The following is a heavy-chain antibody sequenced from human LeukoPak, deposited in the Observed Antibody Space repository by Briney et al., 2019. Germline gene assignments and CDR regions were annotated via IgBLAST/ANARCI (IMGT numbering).Heavy chain of an antibody. CDR3: TRDTPRVGIDY. V-gene: IGHV3-23*01. CDR2: ISGSGGSS. CDR1: GFTFNNYA. J-gene: IGHJ4*02. Sequence: PGGSLRLSCAASGFTFNNYAMSWVRQAPGKGLEWVSAISGSGGSSYYADSVRGRFTISRDNAKNMLYLQMNSLRVEDTAIYYCTRDTPRVGIDYWGQGLLVTVSS. D-gene: IGHD1-26*01.